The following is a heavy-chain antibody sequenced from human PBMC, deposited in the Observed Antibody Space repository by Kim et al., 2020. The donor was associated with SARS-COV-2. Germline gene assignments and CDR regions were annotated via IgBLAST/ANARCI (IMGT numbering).Heavy chain of an antibody. J-gene: IGHJ4*02. D-gene: IGHD3-10*01. CDR2: IYYSGST. V-gene: IGHV4-31*03. CDR1: GGSISSGGYY. CDR3: ARVHEDTNYYGSGSYSYYFDY. Sequence: SETLSLTCTVSGGSISSGGYYWSWIRQHPGKGLEWIGYIYYSGSTYYNPSLKSRVTISVDTSKNQFSLKLSSVTAADTAVYYCARVHEDTNYYGSGSYSYYFDYWGQGTLVTVSS.